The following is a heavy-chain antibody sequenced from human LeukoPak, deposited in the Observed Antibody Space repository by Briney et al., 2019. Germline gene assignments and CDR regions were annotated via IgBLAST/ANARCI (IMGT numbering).Heavy chain of an antibody. CDR2: INPNSGGT. J-gene: IGHJ4*02. Sequence: ASVKVSCKASGYTFTCYYMHWGRQAPGQGLEWMGRINPNSGGTNYAQKFQGRVTMTRDTSISTAYMELSRLRSDDTAVYYCARGTLSYYYDSSGYPGYWGQGTLVTVSS. CDR3: ARGTLSYYYDSSGYPGY. V-gene: IGHV1-2*06. CDR1: GYTFTCYY. D-gene: IGHD3-22*01.